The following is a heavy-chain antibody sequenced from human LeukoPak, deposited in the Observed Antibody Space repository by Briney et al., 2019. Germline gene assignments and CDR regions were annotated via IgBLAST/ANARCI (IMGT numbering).Heavy chain of an antibody. Sequence: PGGSLGLSCAASGFTFSDYYMSWIRQAPGKGLEWVSYISSSGSTIYYADSVKGRFTISRDNAKNSLYLQMNSLRAEDTAVYYCARGRFLEWLYTYYYYYYMDVWGKGTTVTVSS. D-gene: IGHD3-3*01. CDR3: ARGRFLEWLYTYYYYYYMDV. V-gene: IGHV3-11*01. CDR2: ISSSGSTI. J-gene: IGHJ6*03. CDR1: GFTFSDYY.